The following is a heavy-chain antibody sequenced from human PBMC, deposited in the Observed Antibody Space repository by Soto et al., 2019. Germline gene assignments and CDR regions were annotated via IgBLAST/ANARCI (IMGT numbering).Heavy chain of an antibody. CDR3: ARVWVEVSINSAVDI. Sequence: QGQLVESGGGVVQPGRSLRLSCAASGFTFGRYVIHWLRQAPGKGLEWVAAMSYDGGSQYYTDSVEGRFTISRDNSKNPLYLQMSSLRPEDMATYYCARVWVEVSINSAVDIRGQGTIVTVYS. D-gene: IGHD3-3*02. CDR1: GFTFGRYV. CDR2: MSYDGGSQ. J-gene: IGHJ3*02. V-gene: IGHV3-30-3*01.